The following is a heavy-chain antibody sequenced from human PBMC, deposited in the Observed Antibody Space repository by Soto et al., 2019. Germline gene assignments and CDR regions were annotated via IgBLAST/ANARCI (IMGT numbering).Heavy chain of an antibody. V-gene: IGHV4-4*02. D-gene: IGHD6-19*01. CDR3: ARANLRSGWTFDH. Sequence: SETLSLTCSVCGASIISNDWWIWIRQTPGKGLEWIGEIFHSGRPNYSPSFKSRVTISVDTSKSQFSLEMASVTAADTAVYYCARANLRSGWTFDHWGQGSPVTVSS. J-gene: IGHJ4*02. CDR2: IFHSGRP. CDR1: GASIISNDW.